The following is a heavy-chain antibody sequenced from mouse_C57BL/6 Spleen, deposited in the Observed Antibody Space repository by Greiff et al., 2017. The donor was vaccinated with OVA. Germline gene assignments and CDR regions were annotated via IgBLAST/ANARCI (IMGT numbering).Heavy chain of an antibody. CDR3: ASEDYGSRWCAY. J-gene: IGHJ3*01. CDR1: GYTFTSYW. V-gene: IGHV1-53*01. CDR2: INPSNGGT. Sequence: QVQLHQPGTELVKPGASVKLSCKASGYTFTSYWMHRVKQRPGQGLEWIGNINPSNGGTNYNEKFKSKATLTVDKSSSTAYMQLSSLTSEDSAVYYCASEDYGSRWCAYWGQGTLVTVSA. D-gene: IGHD1-1*01.